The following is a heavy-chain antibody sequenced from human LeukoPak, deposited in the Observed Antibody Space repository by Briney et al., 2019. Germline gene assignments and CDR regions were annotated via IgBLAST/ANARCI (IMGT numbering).Heavy chain of an antibody. CDR2: ISGSGATT. CDR1: GFTFSSYT. D-gene: IGHD1-7*01. Sequence: GGSLRLSCAASGFTFSSYTMTWVRQVPGKGLEWVSVISGSGATTYYAESAKGRFTISRDNSKNTVYLQMNSLRAEDTAVYYCAKRHGISGTTTCAADYWGQGTLVTVSS. J-gene: IGHJ4*02. CDR3: AKRHGISGTTTCAADY. V-gene: IGHV3-23*01.